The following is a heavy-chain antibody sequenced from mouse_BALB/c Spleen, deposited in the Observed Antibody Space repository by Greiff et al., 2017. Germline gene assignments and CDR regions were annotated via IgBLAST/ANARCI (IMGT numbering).Heavy chain of an antibody. CDR1: GYSFTGYY. D-gene: IGHD2-14*01. J-gene: IGHJ1*01. Sequence: VQLQQSGPELVKPGASVKISCKASGYSFTGYYMHWVKQSHVKSLEWIGRINPYNGATSYNQNFKDKASLTVDKSSSTAYMELHSLTSEDSAVYYCARGDYRYDEYFDVWGAGTTVTVSS. CDR2: INPYNGAT. CDR3: ARGDYRYDEYFDV. V-gene: IGHV1-31*01.